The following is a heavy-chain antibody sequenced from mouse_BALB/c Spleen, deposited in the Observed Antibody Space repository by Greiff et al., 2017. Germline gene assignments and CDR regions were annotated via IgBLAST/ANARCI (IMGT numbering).Heavy chain of an antibody. D-gene: IGHD1-2*01. Sequence: VQLQQPGAELVKPGAPVKLSCKASGYTFTSYWMNWVKQRPGRGLEWIGRIDPSDSETHYNQKFKDKATLTVDKSSSTAYIQLSSLTSEDSAVYYCARSDGYVYYYAMDYWGQGTSVTVSS. CDR2: IDPSDSET. CDR1: GYTFTSYW. J-gene: IGHJ4*01. V-gene: IGHV1-69*02. CDR3: ARSDGYVYYYAMDY.